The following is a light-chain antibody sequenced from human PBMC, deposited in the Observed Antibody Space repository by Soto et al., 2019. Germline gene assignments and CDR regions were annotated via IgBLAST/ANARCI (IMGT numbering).Light chain of an antibody. CDR1: QRVSARS. CDR3: QQYGSSKWT. V-gene: IGKV3-20*01. J-gene: IGKJ1*01. Sequence: IVLTQSPGTLSLSPGERATLSCRASQRVSARSLAWYQQKPGQAPRLLIHAASTRATGIPERFSASGSATDFTLTISRLEPEDFAMYYCQQYGSSKWTFGQGTKVDIK. CDR2: AAS.